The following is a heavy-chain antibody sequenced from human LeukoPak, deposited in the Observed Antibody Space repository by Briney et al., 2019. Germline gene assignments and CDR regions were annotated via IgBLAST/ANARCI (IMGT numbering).Heavy chain of an antibody. CDR3: ARPYYYDSRIDP. J-gene: IGHJ5*02. D-gene: IGHD3-22*01. CDR1: GGSISSGDYY. CDR2: MYYSGST. Sequence: SETLSLTCTVSGGSISSGDYYWSWIRQPPGKGLEWIGYMYYSGSTYYNPSLKSRVTLSVDTSKNQFSLTLSSVTAAVTAVYYCARPYYYDSRIDPWGQGPLVTVSS. V-gene: IGHV4-30-4*01.